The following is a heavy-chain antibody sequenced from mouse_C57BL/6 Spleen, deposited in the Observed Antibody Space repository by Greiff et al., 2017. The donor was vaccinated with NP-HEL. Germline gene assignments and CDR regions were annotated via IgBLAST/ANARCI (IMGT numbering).Heavy chain of an antibody. CDR2: ILPGRGST. CDR3: ARRGLSPRPDWFAY. D-gene: IGHD3-1*01. J-gene: IGHJ3*01. CDR1: GYTFTGYW. V-gene: IGHV1-9*01. Sequence: VKLLESGAELMKPGASVKLSCKATGYTFTGYWIEWVKQRPGHGLEWIGEILPGRGSTNYTEKFKGKATFTADTSSNTAYMQLSSLTTEDSAIYYCARRGLSPRPDWFAYWGQGTLVTVSA.